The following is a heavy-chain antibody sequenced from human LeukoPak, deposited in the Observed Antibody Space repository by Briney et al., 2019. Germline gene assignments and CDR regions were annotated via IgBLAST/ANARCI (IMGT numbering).Heavy chain of an antibody. V-gene: IGHV3-48*02. CDR1: GFTFRSYS. D-gene: IGHD3-9*01. J-gene: IGHJ4*02. CDR3: ARDQAFYWSFGY. CDR2: ISGTSGTI. Sequence: GGSLRLSCAASGFTFRSYSTYWVRQAPGKGLEWLSYISGTSGTIYYADSVKGRFIISRDNAKNSLYLRMNSLRDEDTAVYYCARDQAFYWSFGYWGQGTLVTVSS.